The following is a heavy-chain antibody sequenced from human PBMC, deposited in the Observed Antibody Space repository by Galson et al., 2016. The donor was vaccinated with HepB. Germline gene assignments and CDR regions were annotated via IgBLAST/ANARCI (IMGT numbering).Heavy chain of an antibody. CDR2: IYPGDSDT. Sequence: GAEVKKPGESLKISCKAFGYTFTNRWIGWVRQMPGEGLEWMGIIYPGDSDTTYSSSFQGQVTISVDKSINPAYLQWSSLKASDAAMYYCAIMGSRGWYQYYYGMDTWGQGTTVTVAS. CDR3: AIMGSRGWYQYYYGMDT. D-gene: IGHD6-19*01. CDR1: GYTFTNRW. J-gene: IGHJ6*02. V-gene: IGHV5-51*01.